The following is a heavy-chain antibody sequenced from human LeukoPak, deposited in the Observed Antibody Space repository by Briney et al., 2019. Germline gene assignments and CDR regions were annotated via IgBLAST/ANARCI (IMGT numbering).Heavy chain of an antibody. V-gene: IGHV3-23*01. CDR1: VFTFSSYA. Sequence: GGPLRLSCAASVFTFSSYAIIWVRQALGKGLEWVSAISGSGGSTYYADSVKGRFTISRDNAKNTLYLQMNILRAEDTAVYYCAYSYGNTGAFDIWGQGTMVTVSS. CDR2: ISGSGGST. CDR3: AYSYGNTGAFDI. J-gene: IGHJ3*02. D-gene: IGHD5-18*01.